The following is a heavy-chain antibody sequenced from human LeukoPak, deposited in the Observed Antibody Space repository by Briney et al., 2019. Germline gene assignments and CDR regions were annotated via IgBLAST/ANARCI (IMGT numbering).Heavy chain of an antibody. V-gene: IGHV1-8*02. D-gene: IGHD6-6*01. J-gene: IGHJ5*02. CDR2: MNPNSGNT. CDR3: ARGSHPRKGGNWFDP. Sequence: ASVKVSCKASGYTFTSYGISWVRQATGQGLEWMGWMNPNSGNTGYAQKFQGRVTMTRNTSISTAYMELSSLRSEDTAVYYCARGSHPRKGGNWFDPWGQGTLVTVSS. CDR1: GYTFTSYG.